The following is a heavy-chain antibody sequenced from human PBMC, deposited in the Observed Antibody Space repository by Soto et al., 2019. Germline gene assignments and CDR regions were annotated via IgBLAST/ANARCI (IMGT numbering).Heavy chain of an antibody. V-gene: IGHV1-18*04. CDR2: ISTFNGNA. Sequence: SVKVSFKASCYTFSSNGVSWVRQAPGQGLEWMGWISTFNGNAHYAQKFQGRVTMTTDTSTNTAYMELTSLSSDDTAVYYCARLHGYSSGWYDYWGQGTLVTVSS. CDR1: CYTFSSNG. J-gene: IGHJ4*02. CDR3: ARLHGYSSGWYDY. D-gene: IGHD6-19*01.